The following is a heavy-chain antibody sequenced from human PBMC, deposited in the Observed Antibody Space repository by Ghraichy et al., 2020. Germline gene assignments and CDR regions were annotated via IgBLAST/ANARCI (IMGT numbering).Heavy chain of an antibody. D-gene: IGHD4-17*01. J-gene: IGHJ4*02. V-gene: IGHV1-69*06. CDR1: GGTFNSYT. CDR2: IIPLFGTA. CDR3: ARDESSAVTTWAFDY. Sequence: SVKVSCKTSGGTFNSYTINWVRQAPGQGLEWMGWIIPLFGTANNAQKFQGRVTITADNSTSTAYMELSSLRSDDTAVYYCARDESSAVTTWAFDYWGQGTLVTVSS.